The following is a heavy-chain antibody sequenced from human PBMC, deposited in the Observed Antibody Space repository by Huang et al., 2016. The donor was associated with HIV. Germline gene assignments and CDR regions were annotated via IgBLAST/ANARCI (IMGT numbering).Heavy chain of an antibody. CDR1: GYMFRNYA. CDR2: ITADNGDT. CDR3: ARDKYYDISGYRDAFDV. Sequence: QVQLVQSGTEVKKPGASVKVACRASGYMFRNYAISWVRQAPGQGLGWMGGITADNGDTKYAQKFQGRGTMTTDASTRTAYMELRSLRSDDTAVYYCARDKYYDISGYRDAFDVWGQGTMVTVSS. D-gene: IGHD3-22*01. V-gene: IGHV1-18*01. J-gene: IGHJ3*01.